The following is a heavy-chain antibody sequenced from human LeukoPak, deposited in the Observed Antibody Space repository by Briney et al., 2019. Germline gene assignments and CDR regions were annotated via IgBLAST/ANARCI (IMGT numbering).Heavy chain of an antibody. Sequence: ETLSLTCAVYGGSFSGYYWSWIRQPPGKGLEWIGEINHSGSTNYNPSLKSRVTISVDTSKNQFSLKLSSVTAADTAVYYCARGGDIVVVPAARYGDYWGQGTLVTVSS. CDR1: GGSFSGYY. J-gene: IGHJ4*02. V-gene: IGHV4-34*01. CDR2: INHSGST. D-gene: IGHD2-2*01. CDR3: ARGGDIVVVPAARYGDY.